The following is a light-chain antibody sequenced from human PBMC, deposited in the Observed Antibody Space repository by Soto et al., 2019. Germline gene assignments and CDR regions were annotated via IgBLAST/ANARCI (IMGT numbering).Light chain of an antibody. Sequence: EIVMTQSPATLSVSPGERVTLSCRASQNILSNLAWYQQKPGQAPRLLISGASTRATVIPDRFSGSGSGKDFNRTISSLQSEDFAVYYCQQYNNWPITFGQGTRLEIK. CDR3: QQYNNWPIT. CDR1: QNILSN. J-gene: IGKJ5*01. V-gene: IGKV3-15*01. CDR2: GAS.